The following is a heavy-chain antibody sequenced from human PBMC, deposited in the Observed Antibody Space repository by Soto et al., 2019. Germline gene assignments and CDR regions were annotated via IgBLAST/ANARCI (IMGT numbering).Heavy chain of an antibody. CDR2: ICRGGIT. CDR1: GYSTSSGLY. V-gene: IGHV4-38-2*01. J-gene: IGHJ5*02. D-gene: IGHD1-1*01. Sequence: PSETLSLTCAVSGYSTSSGLYWGWIRQPPGKGLEWIGTICRGGITYYNPSLKSRVTISIDTSKNHFSLRMSSVNATDPAVYFCAIGNPDWFDPWGQGTLVTVSS. CDR3: AIGNPDWFDP.